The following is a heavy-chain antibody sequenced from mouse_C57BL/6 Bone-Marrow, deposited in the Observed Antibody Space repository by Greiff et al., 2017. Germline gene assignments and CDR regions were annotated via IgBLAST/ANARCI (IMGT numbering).Heavy chain of an antibody. CDR2: IYPGDGDT. V-gene: IGHV1-82*01. CDR1: GYAFSSSW. CDR3: ARTSYLYHAMDY. J-gene: IGHJ4*01. D-gene: IGHD5-5*01. Sequence: QVQLQQSGPELVKPGASVKISCKASGYAFSSSWMNWVKQRPGKGLEWIGRIYPGDGDTNYNGKFKGKATLTADKSSSTAYMQLSSLTSEDSAVYVCARTSYLYHAMDYGGQGTSVTVSS.